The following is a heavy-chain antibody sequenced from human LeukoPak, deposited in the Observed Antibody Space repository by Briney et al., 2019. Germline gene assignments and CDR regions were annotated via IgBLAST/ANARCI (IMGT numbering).Heavy chain of an antibody. CDR2: INHSGST. V-gene: IGHV4-34*01. J-gene: IGHJ3*02. D-gene: IGHD1-7*01. Sequence: PSETLSLTCAVYVGSFSGYYWSWFRQPPGKGLEWIGEINHSGSTNYNPSLKSRVTISVDTSKNQFSLKVSSVTAADTAVYYCARGGDNWNYGDIWGQGTMVTVSS. CDR3: ARGGDNWNYGDI. CDR1: VGSFSGYY.